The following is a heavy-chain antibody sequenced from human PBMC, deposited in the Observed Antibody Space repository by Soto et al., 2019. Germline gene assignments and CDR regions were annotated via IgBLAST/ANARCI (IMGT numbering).Heavy chain of an antibody. CDR3: VMVNNYVPPPPKDV. V-gene: IGHV1-18*01. Sequence: QVQLVQSGDEVKKPGASVKVSCKASGYIFVNYGIAWVRQAPGQGLEWMGWISPYTGNTHSASKVQGRLTMTTDTSPRTAYMALGSLTSTETAVYYCVMVNNYVPPPPKDVWGQGTTVTVSS. D-gene: IGHD3-16*01. CDR2: ISPYTGNT. J-gene: IGHJ6*02. CDR1: GYIFVNYG.